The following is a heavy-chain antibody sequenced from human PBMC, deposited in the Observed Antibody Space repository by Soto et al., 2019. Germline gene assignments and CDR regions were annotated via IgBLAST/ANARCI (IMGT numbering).Heavy chain of an antibody. CDR2: ISAYNGNT. CDR1: GYTFTSYG. Sequence: QVQLVQSGAEVKKPGASVKVSCKASGYTFTSYGISWVRQAPGQGLEWMGWISAYNGNTNYAQKLQGRVTMTTDTSTSTAYMELRGLRSDDTAVXXXXXXXXGVRKPGGGMDVWGQGTTVTVSS. CDR3: XXXXXGVRKPGGGMDV. V-gene: IGHV1-18*04. J-gene: IGHJ6*02. D-gene: IGHD3-10*01.